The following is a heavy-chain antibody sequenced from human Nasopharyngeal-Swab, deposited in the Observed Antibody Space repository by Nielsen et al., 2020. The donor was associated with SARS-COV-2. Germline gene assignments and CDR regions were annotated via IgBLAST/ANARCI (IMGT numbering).Heavy chain of an antibody. CDR1: GYSFTSYW. J-gene: IGHJ6*02. V-gene: IGHV5-10-1*01. Sequence: GESLNISCQGSGYSFTSYWISWVRQMPGKGLEWMGRIDPSDSYTNYSPSFQGHVTISADKSISTAYLQWSSLKASDTAMYYCARRVTYYYGSGSSDYGMDVWGQGTTVTVSS. D-gene: IGHD3-10*01. CDR3: ARRVTYYYGSGSSDYGMDV. CDR2: IDPSDSYT.